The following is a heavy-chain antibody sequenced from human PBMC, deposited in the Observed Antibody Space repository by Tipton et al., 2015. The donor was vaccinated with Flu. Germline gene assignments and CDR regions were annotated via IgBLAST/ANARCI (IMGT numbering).Heavy chain of an antibody. CDR2: INSGSDTT. J-gene: IGHJ4*02. Sequence: GSLRLSCAASGVTFSSYSMNWVRQAPGRGLEWLSYINSGSDTTYYADSVMGRFIISRDNAKDSLYLQMSSLRDEDTAVYYCARFYYDSTGYYSNFDYWGLGTLVTVSS. D-gene: IGHD3-22*01. CDR3: ARFYYDSTGYYSNFDY. V-gene: IGHV3-48*02. CDR1: GVTFSSYS.